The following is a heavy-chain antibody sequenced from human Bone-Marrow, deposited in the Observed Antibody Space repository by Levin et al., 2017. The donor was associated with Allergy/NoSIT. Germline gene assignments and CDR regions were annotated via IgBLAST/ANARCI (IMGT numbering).Heavy chain of an antibody. CDR3: ARKEAGYGSETIDY. CDR1: GSLFTDFW. CDR2: IYPGDSDA. V-gene: IGHV5-51*01. D-gene: IGHD3-10*01. J-gene: IGHJ4*02. Sequence: GGSLRLSCKASGSLFTDFWIGWVRQLPGKGLEWMGIIYPGDSDARYRPSFQGQVSISVDNSINTVYLQWISLKASDTATYFCARKEAGYGSETIDYWGQGTRVTVSS.